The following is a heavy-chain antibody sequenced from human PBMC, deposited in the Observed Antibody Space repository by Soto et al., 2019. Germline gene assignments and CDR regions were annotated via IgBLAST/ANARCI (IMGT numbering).Heavy chain of an antibody. D-gene: IGHD4-17*01. V-gene: IGHV3-23*01. CDR2: ISCSGGST. J-gene: IGHJ3*02. CDR1: GFTFSSYA. Sequence: GGSLSLSCAASGFTFSSYAMSWVRQAPGKGLEWVSAISCSGGSTYYADSVKGRFTISRDNSKNTLYLQMNSLRAEDTAVYYCAKDPPKYWVTTWNDAFDIWGQGTMVTVSS. CDR3: AKDPPKYWVTTWNDAFDI.